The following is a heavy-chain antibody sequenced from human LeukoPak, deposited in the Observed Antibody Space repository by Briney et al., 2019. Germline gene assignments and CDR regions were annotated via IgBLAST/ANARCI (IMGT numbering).Heavy chain of an antibody. Sequence: SETLSLTCTVSGGSIGSGSYYWSWIRQTPGKGLERIGYIYDFGNTDYNPSLKSRVTISKDRSKNEFSLKLYSVTAADTAVYSCARVGALAAAGTFVFDIWGQGTMVAVSS. CDR2: IYDFGNT. V-gene: IGHV4-30-2*01. D-gene: IGHD6-13*01. CDR1: GGSIGSGSYY. CDR3: ARVGALAAAGTFVFDI. J-gene: IGHJ3*02.